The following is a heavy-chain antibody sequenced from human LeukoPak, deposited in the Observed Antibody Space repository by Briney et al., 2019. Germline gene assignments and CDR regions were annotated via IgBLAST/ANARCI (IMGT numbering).Heavy chain of an antibody. CDR2: IYSAGST. J-gene: IGHJ4*02. V-gene: IGHV3-53*01. CDR3: ARGDTGVTIFGVVSHFDY. Sequence: QPGGSLRLSCAASGFTVSSNYMTWVRQAPGKGLEWVSLIYSAGSTYYADSVKGRFTISRDSSKNTLYLHMNSLRAEDTAVYYRARGDTGVTIFGVVSHFDYWGQGTLVTVSS. D-gene: IGHD3-3*01. CDR1: GFTVSSNY.